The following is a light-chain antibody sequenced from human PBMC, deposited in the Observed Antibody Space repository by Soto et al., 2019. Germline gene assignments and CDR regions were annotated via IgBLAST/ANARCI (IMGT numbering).Light chain of an antibody. CDR1: ESISRH. CDR3: QQSYSTLSIS. Sequence: DIQMTQSPFSLSASVGDRVTITCRASESISRHLNWYQQKPGKAPNLLIYAASTLQNGVPSRFSGSGSGTDFTLTISSLQPEDFATYYCQQSYSTLSISFGQGTRLEIK. J-gene: IGKJ5*01. V-gene: IGKV1-39*01. CDR2: AAS.